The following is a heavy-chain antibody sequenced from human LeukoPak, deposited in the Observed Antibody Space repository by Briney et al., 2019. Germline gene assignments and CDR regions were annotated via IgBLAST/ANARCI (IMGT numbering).Heavy chain of an antibody. Sequence: GGSLRLSCAASGFTFSTYSMNWVRQTPGKGLEWVSYISSSSSSTMYYADSVKGRFTISGDNAKNTLYLQMNSLRAEDTAVYYCARAGGYCTNGVCYYDAFDIWGQGTMVTVSP. V-gene: IGHV3-48*04. CDR1: GFTFSTYS. D-gene: IGHD2-8*01. CDR2: ISSSSSSTM. J-gene: IGHJ3*02. CDR3: ARAGGYCTNGVCYYDAFDI.